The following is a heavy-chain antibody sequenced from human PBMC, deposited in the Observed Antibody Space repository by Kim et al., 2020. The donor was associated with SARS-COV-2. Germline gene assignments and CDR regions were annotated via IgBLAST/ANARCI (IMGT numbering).Heavy chain of an antibody. CDR3: ARDQGYCTGGVCPYYYYYGMGV. J-gene: IGHJ6*02. CDR2: IISSSSTI. CDR1: GFTFSSYS. Sequence: GGSLRLSCAASGFTFSSYSMNCVRQAPGKGLEWVSYIISSSSTIYYADSVKGRFTISRDNAKNSLYLQMNSLRDEDTAVYYCARDQGYCTGGVCPYYYYYGMGVWGQGTTVTVSS. D-gene: IGHD2-8*02. V-gene: IGHV3-48*02.